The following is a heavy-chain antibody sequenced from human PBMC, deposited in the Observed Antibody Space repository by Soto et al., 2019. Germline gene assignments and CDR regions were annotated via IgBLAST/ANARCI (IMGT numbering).Heavy chain of an antibody. Sequence: QVQLVQSGAEVKKPGSPVKVSCKASGGTFSRYGISWVRQAPGQGLEWMGGIIPIFGTANYAQKFQGRVTITADESTSTAYMELSSLRSEDMAVYYCARARNDNYYYGMDVWGQGTTVTVSS. V-gene: IGHV1-69*12. CDR3: ARARNDNYYYGMDV. D-gene: IGHD3-22*01. CDR1: GGTFSRYG. CDR2: IIPIFGTA. J-gene: IGHJ6*02.